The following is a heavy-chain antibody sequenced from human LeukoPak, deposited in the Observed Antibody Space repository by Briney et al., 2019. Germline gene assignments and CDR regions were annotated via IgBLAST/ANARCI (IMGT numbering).Heavy chain of an antibody. V-gene: IGHV1-46*01. CDR3: ARDLDLYGGYVNYFDY. J-gene: IGHJ4*02. D-gene: IGHD5-12*01. Sequence: GASVKVSCKASGYTFTSYYMHWVRQAPGQGLEWMGIINPSGGSTSYAQKFQGRVTMTGDTSTSTVYMELSSLRSEDTAVYYCARDLDLYGGYVNYFDYWGQGTLVTVSS. CDR1: GYTFTSYY. CDR2: INPSGGST.